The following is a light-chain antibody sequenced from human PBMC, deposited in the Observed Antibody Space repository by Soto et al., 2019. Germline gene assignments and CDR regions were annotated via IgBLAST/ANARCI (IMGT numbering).Light chain of an antibody. V-gene: IGKV3-11*01. CDR1: QSVSSH. CDR2: DTS. Sequence: EIVLTQSPATLSLSPGERLTLSCRASQSVSSHLAWCQQKPGQDPRLLIYDTSNRATGIKVRFSGSGSGTDFTLTIRSLETEELAVYDCQQRSNWPETFGQGTKVDIK. CDR3: QQRSNWPET. J-gene: IGKJ2*01.